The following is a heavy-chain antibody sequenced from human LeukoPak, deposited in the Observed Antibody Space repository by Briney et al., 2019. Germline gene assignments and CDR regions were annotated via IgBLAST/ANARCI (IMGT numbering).Heavy chain of an antibody. D-gene: IGHD6-13*01. Sequence: PSQTLSLTCTVSGGSISSGGYYWSWLRQHPGKGLEWIGYIYYSGSTYYNPSLKSRVTISVDTSKNQFSLKLSSVTAADTAVYYCARGFSSSWGDYYMDVWGKGTTVTVSS. CDR3: ARGFSSSWGDYYMDV. CDR1: GGSISSGGYY. V-gene: IGHV4-31*03. J-gene: IGHJ6*03. CDR2: IYYSGST.